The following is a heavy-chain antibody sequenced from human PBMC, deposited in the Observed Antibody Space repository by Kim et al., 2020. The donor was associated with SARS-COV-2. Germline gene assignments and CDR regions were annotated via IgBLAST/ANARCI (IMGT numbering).Heavy chain of an antibody. V-gene: IGHV3-23*01. D-gene: IGHD2-21*01. J-gene: IGHJ4*02. CDR2: LSGRGDIT. CDR1: GFTFMSYA. CDR3: TRYCGADCGYDY. Sequence: GGSLRLSCSASGFTFMSYAMSWVRQAPGRGLEWVSGLSGRGDITFYADSVKGRFTISRDNSMNTLYLQTNTLSAEDTAVYYCTRYCGADCGYDYWGQGTL.